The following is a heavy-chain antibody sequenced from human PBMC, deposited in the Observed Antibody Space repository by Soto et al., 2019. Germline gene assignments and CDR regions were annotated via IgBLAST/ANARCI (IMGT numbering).Heavy chain of an antibody. J-gene: IGHJ5*02. CDR2: IYYTGTT. CDR3: ARHTWGRQRGWFDP. D-gene: IGHD2-2*01. CDR1: GGSVSSSTYY. V-gene: IGHV4-39*01. Sequence: QLQLQESGPGLVNPSETLSLTCSVSGGSVSSSTYYWGWIRQPLGKGLEWIGSIYYTGTTYYIPSLKSRVTISVDTSKNQFSLKLSSVTATDTAVYYCARHTWGRQRGWFDPWGQGTLVTVSS.